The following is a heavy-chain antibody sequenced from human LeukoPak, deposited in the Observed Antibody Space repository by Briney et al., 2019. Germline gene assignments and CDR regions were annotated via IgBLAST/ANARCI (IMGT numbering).Heavy chain of an antibody. Sequence: PGGSLRLSCAGSGFTFGGYGMHWFRQTPGKGLEWVAVIAYDGSRAFYADSVKGRFTISRDNSKNTTSVQMDDLRAEDTAAYYCTRYNNDHFDYWGQGTLVTVSS. CDR1: GFTFGGYG. J-gene: IGHJ4*02. CDR2: IAYDGSRA. D-gene: IGHD1-14*01. CDR3: TRYNNDHFDY. V-gene: IGHV3-33*01.